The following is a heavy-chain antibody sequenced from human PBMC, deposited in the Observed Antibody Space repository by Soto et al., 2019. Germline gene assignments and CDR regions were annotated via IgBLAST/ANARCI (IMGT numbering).Heavy chain of an antibody. J-gene: IGHJ4*02. Sequence: GGSLRLSCAASGFTFSNAWMSWVRQAPGKGLEWVGRIKSKTDGATTDYAAPVKGRFTISRDDSNNTLYLQMNSLKTEDTAVYYCTTVPSGGIGEYYSDYWGQGTLVTVSS. D-gene: IGHD3-10*01. CDR2: IKSKTDGATT. CDR1: GFTFSNAW. V-gene: IGHV3-15*01. CDR3: TTVPSGGIGEYYSDY.